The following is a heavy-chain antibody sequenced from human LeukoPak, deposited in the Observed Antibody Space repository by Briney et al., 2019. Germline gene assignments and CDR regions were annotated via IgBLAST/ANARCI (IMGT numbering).Heavy chain of an antibody. Sequence: PGGSLRLSCVASGFTFSSYGRHWVRQAPGKGLEWVAVISNDGSNKYYADSVKGRFTISRDNSKNTLYLQMNSLRAEDTAVYYCAKGRGAFDIWGQGTMVTVSS. CDR2: ISNDGSNK. V-gene: IGHV3-30*18. J-gene: IGHJ3*02. CDR3: AKGRGAFDI. CDR1: GFTFSSYG. D-gene: IGHD3-10*01.